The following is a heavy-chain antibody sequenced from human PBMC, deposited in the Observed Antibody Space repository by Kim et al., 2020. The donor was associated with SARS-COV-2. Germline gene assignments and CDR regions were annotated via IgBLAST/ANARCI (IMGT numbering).Heavy chain of an antibody. CDR1: GFTFSSYE. J-gene: IGHJ6*02. D-gene: IGHD6-13*01. Sequence: GGSLRLSCAASGFTFSSYEMNWVRQAPGKGLEWVSYISSSGSTIYYADSVKGRFTISRDNAKNSLYLQMNSLRAEDTAVYYCARDRDSSSWYWGNPYYYYYYGMDVWGQGTTVTVSS. CDR3: ARDRDSSSWYWGNPYYYYYYGMDV. V-gene: IGHV3-48*03. CDR2: ISSSGSTI.